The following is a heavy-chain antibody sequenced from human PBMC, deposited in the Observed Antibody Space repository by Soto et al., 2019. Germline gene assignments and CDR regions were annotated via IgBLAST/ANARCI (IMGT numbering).Heavy chain of an antibody. J-gene: IGHJ4*02. D-gene: IGHD3-22*01. CDR2: MNPNSCNT. V-gene: IGHV1-8*01. CDR3: AREKSSGYYYDY. Sequence: QVQLVQSGAEVKKPGASVKVSCKASGYTFTSYDINWVRQATGQGLEWMGWMNPNSCNTAYAQKFQGRVTMTRNTSISTAYMELSSLRSEDTAVYYCAREKSSGYYYDYWGQGTLVTVSS. CDR1: GYTFTSYD.